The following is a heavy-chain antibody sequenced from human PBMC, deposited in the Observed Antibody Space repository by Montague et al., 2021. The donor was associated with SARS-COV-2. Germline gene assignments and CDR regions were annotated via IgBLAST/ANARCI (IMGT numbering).Heavy chain of an antibody. V-gene: IGHV3-74*01. CDR1: GFTLSSYW. CDR3: ARAYYTGLYPFDY. Sequence: SLRLSCAASGFTLSSYWMYWVRQAPGKGLVWISRIHYDGSSTNYADSVKGRFTISRDTAKNTLYLQMYSLRAEDTAVYYCARAYYTGLYPFDYWGQGTLVTVSS. J-gene: IGHJ4*02. D-gene: IGHD2-8*02. CDR2: IHYDGSST.